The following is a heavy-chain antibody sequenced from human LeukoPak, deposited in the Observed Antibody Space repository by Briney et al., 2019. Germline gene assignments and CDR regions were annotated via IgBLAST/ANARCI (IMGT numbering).Heavy chain of an antibody. CDR2: ISSSSTYI. D-gene: IGHD5-12*01. CDR3: ARAGSAAFDY. CDR1: GFTFSSSE. J-gene: IGHJ4*02. V-gene: IGHV3-21*01. Sequence: PGGSLRLSCAASGFTFSSSEMNWVRQAPGKGLEWVSFISSSSTYIYYADSVKGRFTISRDNAKNSLYLQMNSLTAEDTAVYYCARAGSAAFDYWGQGTLVTVSS.